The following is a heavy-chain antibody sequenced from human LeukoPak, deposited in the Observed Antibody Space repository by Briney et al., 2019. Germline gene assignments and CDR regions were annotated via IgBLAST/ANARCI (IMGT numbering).Heavy chain of an antibody. Sequence: GGSLRLSCAASGFTFSSYAMHWVRQAPGKGLEWVAVISYDGSDKYYADSVKGRFTISRDNSKNTLYLQMNSLRAEDTAVYYCARDVRDSSVAGNWFDPWGQGTLVTVSS. CDR2: ISYDGSDK. CDR1: GFTFSSYA. J-gene: IGHJ5*02. CDR3: ARDVRDSSVAGNWFDP. D-gene: IGHD6-25*01. V-gene: IGHV3-30*04.